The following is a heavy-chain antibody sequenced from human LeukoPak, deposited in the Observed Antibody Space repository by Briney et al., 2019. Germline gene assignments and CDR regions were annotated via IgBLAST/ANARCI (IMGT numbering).Heavy chain of an antibody. CDR2: IYHSGST. V-gene: IGHV4-30-2*01. Sequence: SQTLSLTCTVSGDSISSDAYYWSWIRQPPGKGLEWIGYIYHSGSTSYNPSLNSRVTISVDRSKNNFSLKLTSVTAADTAVYYCARDIAPPELWGQGTLVTVSS. CDR3: ARDIAPPEL. CDR1: GDSISSDAYY. D-gene: IGHD6-13*01. J-gene: IGHJ1*01.